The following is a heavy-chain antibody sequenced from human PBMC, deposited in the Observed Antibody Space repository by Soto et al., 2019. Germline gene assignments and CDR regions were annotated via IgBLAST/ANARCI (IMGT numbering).Heavy chain of an antibody. V-gene: IGHV3-30-3*01. J-gene: IGHJ5*02. CDR2: ISYDGSNK. CDR1: GFTFSSYA. D-gene: IGHD6-19*01. CDR3: ARYPGIAGAGNH. Sequence: QVQLVESGGGVVQPGRSLRLSCAASGFTFSSYAMHWVRQAPGKGLEWVAVISYDGSNKYYADSVKGRFTISRDNSKNTLYLRMNSLRAEDTAVYYCARYPGIAGAGNHWGQGSLVTVSS.